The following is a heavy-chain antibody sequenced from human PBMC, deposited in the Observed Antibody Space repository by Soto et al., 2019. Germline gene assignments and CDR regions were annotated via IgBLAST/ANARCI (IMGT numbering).Heavy chain of an antibody. Sequence: SETLSLTXTVSGGSISGFYWSWIRQPPGKGLEWIGFIYYSGSTNYNPSLKSRVTISVDTSKTQFSLMLRSVTAADTAVYYCARGHRLVDCWGQGTLVTVSS. CDR1: GGSISGFY. V-gene: IGHV4-59*08. CDR2: IYYSGST. D-gene: IGHD6-19*01. CDR3: ARGHRLVDC. J-gene: IGHJ4*02.